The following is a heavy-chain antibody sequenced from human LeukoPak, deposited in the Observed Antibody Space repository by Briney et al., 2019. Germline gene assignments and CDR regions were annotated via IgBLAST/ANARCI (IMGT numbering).Heavy chain of an antibody. Sequence: GGSLRLSCAASGFTFSSYGMTWVRQAPGKGLEWVSAISGSGSGGSTYYADSVKGRFTISRDNSKNTVYLQMNSLRAEDTAVYYCAELGITMIGGVWGKGTTVTVSS. D-gene: IGHD3-10*02. CDR1: GFTFSSYG. CDR3: AELGITMIGGV. J-gene: IGHJ6*04. CDR2: ISGSGSGGST. V-gene: IGHV3-23*01.